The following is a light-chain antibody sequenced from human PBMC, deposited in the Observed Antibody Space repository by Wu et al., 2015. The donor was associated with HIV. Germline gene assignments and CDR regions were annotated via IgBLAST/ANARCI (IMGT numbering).Light chain of an antibody. Sequence: EIVMTQSPATLSVSPGERATLSCRASQSVSSNLAWYQQKPGQAPRLLIYGASSRATGIPDRFSGSGSGTDFTLTISRLEPEDLAVYYCQQYGSSSYTFGLGDQTGDQT. CDR3: QQYGSSSYT. CDR2: GAS. J-gene: IGKJ2*01. CDR1: QSVSSN. V-gene: IGKV3-20*01.